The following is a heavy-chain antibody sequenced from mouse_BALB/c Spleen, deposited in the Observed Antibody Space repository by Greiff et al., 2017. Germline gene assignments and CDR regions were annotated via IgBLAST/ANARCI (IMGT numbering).Heavy chain of an antibody. J-gene: IGHJ4*01. CDR1: GYSFTGYF. V-gene: IGHV1-20*02. CDR3: ARGGPSMDY. CDR2: INPYNGDT. Sequence: EVKLQESGPELVKPGASVKISCKASGYSFTGYFMNWVMQSHGKSLEWIGRINPYNGDTFYNQKFKGKATLTVDKSSSTAHMELRSLASEDSAVYYCARGGPSMDYWGQGTSVTVSS.